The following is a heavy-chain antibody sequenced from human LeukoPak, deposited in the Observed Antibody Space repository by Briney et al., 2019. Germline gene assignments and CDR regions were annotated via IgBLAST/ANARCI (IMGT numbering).Heavy chain of an antibody. CDR2: ISIGSSPYT. Sequence: GGSLRLSCAASGFSFSKSSMLWFRQAPGKGLEWVSSISIGSSPYTYYADSLKGRFTISRDNAKNSVCLQMNSLRAEDTAVYYCASYTLWYGDSWGQGTLVTVSS. J-gene: IGHJ4*02. V-gene: IGHV3-21*06. D-gene: IGHD3-10*01. CDR3: ASYTLWYGDS. CDR1: GFSFSKSS.